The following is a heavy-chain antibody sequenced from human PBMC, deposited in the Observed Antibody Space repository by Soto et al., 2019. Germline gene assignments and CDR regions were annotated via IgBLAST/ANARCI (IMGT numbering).Heavy chain of an antibody. CDR2: VVPMYDSV. J-gene: IGHJ4*02. D-gene: IGHD1-26*01. CDR1: GGTFNTYT. CDR3: ASWRSYSGSYCFDY. V-gene: IGHV1-69*06. Sequence: SVKVSCKASGGTFNTYTINWLRQAPGRGLEWVGQVVPMYDSVNYAETFQGRVTITVDKSTNTAYMELTSLRSQDTALYFCASWRSYSGSYCFDYCGQGTLVTVST.